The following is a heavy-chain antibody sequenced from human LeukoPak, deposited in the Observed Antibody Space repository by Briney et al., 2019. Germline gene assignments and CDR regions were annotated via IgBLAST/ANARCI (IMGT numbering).Heavy chain of an antibody. V-gene: IGHV4-59*12. CDR3: ARDRNYYDSSGYFPFDY. D-gene: IGHD3-22*01. CDR2: IYYSGST. Sequence: SETLSLTCTVSGGSISSYYWSWIRQPPGKGLEWIGYIYYSGSTYYNPSLKSRVTISVDTSKNQFSLKLSSVTAADTAVYYCARDRNYYDSSGYFPFDYWGQGTLVTVS. CDR1: GGSISSYY. J-gene: IGHJ4*02.